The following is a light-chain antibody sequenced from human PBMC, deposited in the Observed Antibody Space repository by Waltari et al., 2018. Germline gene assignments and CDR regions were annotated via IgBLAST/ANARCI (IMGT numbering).Light chain of an antibody. CDR3: QQDYNLPGT. CDR2: AAS. Sequence: EIVMTQSPATLSLSPGERATLSCRSSQSITSSYLSGYQQKPGHAPRLLIDAASTRATGIPARFSGSGSGTDFTLTISSLQPEDFAVYYCQQDYNLPGTFGQGTKVEIK. V-gene: IGKV3D-7*01. CDR1: QSITSSY. J-gene: IGKJ1*01.